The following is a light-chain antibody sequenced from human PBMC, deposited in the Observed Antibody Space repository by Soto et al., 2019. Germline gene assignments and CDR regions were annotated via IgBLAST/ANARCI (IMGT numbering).Light chain of an antibody. CDR3: QQGYTSAIT. Sequence: DIQMTQSPTSLSASVGDRVTITCRASQSICKHLNWYQQKPGKAPKFLIYAASNLQSGVPSRFSGSGSGTDFTLTVNSLQPEDFATYYCQQGYTSAITFGQGTRLEN. CDR1: QSICKH. V-gene: IGKV1-39*01. CDR2: AAS. J-gene: IGKJ5*01.